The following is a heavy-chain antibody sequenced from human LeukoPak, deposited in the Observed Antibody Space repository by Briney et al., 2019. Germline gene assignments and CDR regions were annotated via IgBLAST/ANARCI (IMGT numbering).Heavy chain of an antibody. Sequence: SVKASCKASGGTFSSYAISWVRQAPGQGLEWMGGIIPIFGTANYAQKFQGRVTITTDESTSTAYMELSSLRSEDTAVYYCARGALFGYSSSWYLGAFDIWGQGTMVTVSS. CDR3: ARGALFGYSSSWYLGAFDI. V-gene: IGHV1-69*05. CDR2: IIPIFGTA. J-gene: IGHJ3*02. D-gene: IGHD6-13*01. CDR1: GGTFSSYA.